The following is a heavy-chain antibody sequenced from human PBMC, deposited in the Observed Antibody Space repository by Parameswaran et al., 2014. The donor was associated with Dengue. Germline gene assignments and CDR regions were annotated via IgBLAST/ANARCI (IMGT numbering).Heavy chain of an antibody. CDR3: AKEREIGTSPLEY. Sequence: GESLKISCAASGFSLADYAMHWVRQAPGKGLEWVSLLSEGRTYYADSIKGRFTISSDYSRNSLYLQMNSLRTEDTALYYCAKEREIGTSPLEYWGQGTLVTVSS. D-gene: IGHD5-24*01. J-gene: IGHJ4*02. CDR2: LSEGRT. CDR1: GFSLADYA. V-gene: IGHV3-43*02.